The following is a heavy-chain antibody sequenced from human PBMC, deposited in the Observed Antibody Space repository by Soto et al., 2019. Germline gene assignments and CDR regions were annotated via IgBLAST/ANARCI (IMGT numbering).Heavy chain of an antibody. CDR3: AKWGLTTPPGQTPAFGGRMDA. CDR1: GYSFATYY. V-gene: IGHV5-51*01. Sequence: PGESLKISCKALGYSFATYYIAWVRQMPGKGLGWMGIIQPGDSDIRRTPSIEGQVTISADRSINPAYLQWSSLKASDTAMYYCAKWGLTTPPGQTPAFGGRMDAWGRGTAVTVSS. CDR2: IQPGDSDI. J-gene: IGHJ6*02. D-gene: IGHD3-16*01.